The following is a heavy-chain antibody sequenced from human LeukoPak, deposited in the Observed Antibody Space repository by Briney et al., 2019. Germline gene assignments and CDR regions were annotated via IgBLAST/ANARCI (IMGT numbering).Heavy chain of an antibody. CDR1: GFTFSSHA. D-gene: IGHD1-7*01. CDR3: AKEGYQAGTTSKGYFDY. V-gene: IGHV3-23*01. Sequence: KPGGSLRLSCAASGFTFSSHAMSWVRQVPGKGLEWVSGFSGSGAGTYYADSVKGRFTISRDNSKNTLSLQMNSLRAEDTAAYYCAKEGYQAGTTSKGYFDYWGQGTLVTVSS. J-gene: IGHJ4*02. CDR2: FSGSGAGT.